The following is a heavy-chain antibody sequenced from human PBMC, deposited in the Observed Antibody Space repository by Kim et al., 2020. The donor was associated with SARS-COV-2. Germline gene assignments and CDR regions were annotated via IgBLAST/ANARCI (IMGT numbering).Heavy chain of an antibody. Sequence: LKSRVTISVDTSKNQFSLKLSSVTAADTAVYYCARGSYGYNYYYYYGLDVWGQGTTVTVSS. J-gene: IGHJ6*02. V-gene: IGHV4-59*09. D-gene: IGHD3-16*01. CDR3: ARGSYGYNYYYYYGLDV.